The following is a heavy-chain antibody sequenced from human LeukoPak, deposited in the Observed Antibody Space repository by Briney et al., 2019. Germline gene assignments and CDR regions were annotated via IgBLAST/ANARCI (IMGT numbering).Heavy chain of an antibody. D-gene: IGHD6-19*01. CDR2: ISSSSSYI. V-gene: IGHV3-21*01. J-gene: IGHJ4*02. CDR3: ARDRISQWLTPLGY. Sequence: GGSLRLSCAASGFTFSSYSMNWVRQAPGTGLEWVSSISSSSSYIYYADSVKGRFTISRDNAKNSLYLQMNSLRAEDTAVYYCARDRISQWLTPLGYWGQGTLVTVSS. CDR1: GFTFSSYS.